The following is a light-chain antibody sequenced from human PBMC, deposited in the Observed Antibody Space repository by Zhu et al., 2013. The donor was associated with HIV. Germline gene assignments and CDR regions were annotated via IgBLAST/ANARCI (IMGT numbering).Light chain of an antibody. Sequence: EIVLTQSPATLSLSPGERATLSCRASQSLSSGYLAWYRQKPGQAPRLLIYDASRRATGIPDRFSGSGSGTDFTLTISRLEPEDFAVYYCQQYGSSRPWTFGQGTKVEIK. CDR2: DAS. J-gene: IGKJ1*01. CDR1: QSLSSGY. V-gene: IGKV3-20*01. CDR3: QQYGSSRPWT.